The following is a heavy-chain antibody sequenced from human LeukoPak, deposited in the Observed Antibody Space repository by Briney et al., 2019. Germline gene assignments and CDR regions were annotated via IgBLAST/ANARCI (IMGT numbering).Heavy chain of an antibody. CDR1: GFTFSSYW. J-gene: IGHJ4*02. D-gene: IGHD6-19*01. Sequence: GGTLRLSCAAYGFTFSSYWMHWVRQAPGKGRVWVSRINSDGSSTTYADSVKGRFTIYRDNAKNTLYLQMNSLRAEDTAVYYCARRGASSGGLDYWGQGTLVTVSS. CDR3: ARRGASSGGLDY. CDR2: INSDGSST. V-gene: IGHV3-74*01.